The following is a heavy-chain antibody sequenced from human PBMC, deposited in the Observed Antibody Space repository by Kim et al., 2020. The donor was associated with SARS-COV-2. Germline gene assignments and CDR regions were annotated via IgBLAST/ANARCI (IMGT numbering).Heavy chain of an antibody. V-gene: IGHV1-69*04. CDR3: AREPDNGNDVGFYGLDV. D-gene: IGHD1-1*01. Sequence: SVKVSCKASGGTFSSYAISWVRQAPGQGLEWMGRIIPILGIANYAQKFQGRVTITADKSTSTAYMELSSLRSEDTAVYYCAREPDNGNDVGFYGLDVSGQGTPVTASP. CDR1: GGTFSSYA. J-gene: IGHJ6*01. CDR2: IIPILGIA.